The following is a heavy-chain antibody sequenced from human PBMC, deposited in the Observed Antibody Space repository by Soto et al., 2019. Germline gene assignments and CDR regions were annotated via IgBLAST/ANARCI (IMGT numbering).Heavy chain of an antibody. CDR3: AREADPLFCSGGSGGSCYGGWLDP. CDR2: IYDSGST. J-gene: IGHJ5*02. Sequence: PSETLSLTCTVSGGSITNYYRSWIRQPPGKGLEWIGDIYDSGSTNYNPSLKSRVTISTDASKNQFSLRLTSVTAADTAVYYCAREADPLFCSGGSGGSCYGGWLDPWGQGSLVTV. CDR1: GGSITNYY. V-gene: IGHV4-59*01. D-gene: IGHD2-15*01.